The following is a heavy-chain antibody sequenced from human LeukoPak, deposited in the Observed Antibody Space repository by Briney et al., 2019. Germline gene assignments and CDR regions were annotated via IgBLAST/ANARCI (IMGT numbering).Heavy chain of an antibody. D-gene: IGHD1-26*01. CDR2: IYFSGST. Sequence: PSETLSLTCTVSGGSVNSGTYYWSWLRQPPGKGLEWIGYIYFSGSTDYNPSLKSRVTISVDTSKNQFSLKLSSVTAADTAVYYCARARNSGSYHYWGQGTLVTVSS. V-gene: IGHV4-61*01. J-gene: IGHJ4*02. CDR3: ARARNSGSYHY. CDR1: GGSVNSGTYY.